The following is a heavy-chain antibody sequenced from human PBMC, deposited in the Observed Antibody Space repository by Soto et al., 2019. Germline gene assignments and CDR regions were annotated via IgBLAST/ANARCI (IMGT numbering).Heavy chain of an antibody. CDR1: GYTFTSHD. CDR2: MNPNSGNT. J-gene: IGHJ4*02. V-gene: IGHV1-8*01. Sequence: QVQLVQSGAEVKKSGASVKVSCKASGYTFTSHDINWVRQATGQGLEWMGWMNPNSGNTGYAQKFQGRVTMTRNTSIRTAYMELSSLRSEDTAVYYCARWDYGYYARFDYWGKGPLVPVSS. D-gene: IGHD4-17*01. CDR3: ARWDYGYYARFDY.